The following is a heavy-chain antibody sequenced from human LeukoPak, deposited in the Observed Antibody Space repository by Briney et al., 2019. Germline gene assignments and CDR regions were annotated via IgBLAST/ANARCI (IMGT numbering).Heavy chain of an antibody. CDR3: ARELWFVNAPGSWFDP. D-gene: IGHD3-10*01. V-gene: IGHV4-30-2*01. Sequence: SQTLSLTCAVSGDSISSGDYSWSWIRQPSGKGLEWIGYIFHSGHSFYNPSLKSRITVSVDKSKNQFSLRLTSVTAADTAVYYCARELWFVNAPGSWFDPWGQGTLVTVSS. CDR1: GDSISSGDYS. J-gene: IGHJ5*02. CDR2: IFHSGHS.